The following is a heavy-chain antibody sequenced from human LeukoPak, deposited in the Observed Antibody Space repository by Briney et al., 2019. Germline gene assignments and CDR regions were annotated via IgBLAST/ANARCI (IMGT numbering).Heavy chain of an antibody. CDR1: GGTFRSYA. CDR2: IIPIFGTA. D-gene: IGHD3-16*01. Sequence: SVKVTCKASGGTFRSYAIRWVRQAPGQGLEWMGGIIPIFGTANYAQKFQGRVTITTDESTSTAYMELSSLRSEDTAVYYCARTSGELNDAFDIWGQGTMVTVSS. CDR3: ARTSGELNDAFDI. J-gene: IGHJ3*02. V-gene: IGHV1-69*05.